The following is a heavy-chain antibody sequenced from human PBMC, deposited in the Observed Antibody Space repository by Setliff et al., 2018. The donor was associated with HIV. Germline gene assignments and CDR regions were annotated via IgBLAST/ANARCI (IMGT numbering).Heavy chain of an antibody. J-gene: IGHJ4*02. CDR3: AREQWLRYFDD. D-gene: IGHD5-12*01. CDR2: IYATGGT. Sequence: SETLSLTCTVSGGSISSGSYYWSWIRKSAGKGLEWIGRIYATGGTNYNPSLKSRVTISLATSTNQFSLRLTSVTAADTAVYYCAREQWLRYFDDWGQGALVTVSS. CDR1: GGSISSGSYY. V-gene: IGHV4-61*02.